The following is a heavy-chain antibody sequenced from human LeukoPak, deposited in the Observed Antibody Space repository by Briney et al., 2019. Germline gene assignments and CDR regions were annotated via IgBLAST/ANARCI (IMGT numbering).Heavy chain of an antibody. CDR3: ASLGTLRS. CDR1: GGSVSSSSYY. Sequence: PSETLSLTCTVSGGSVSSSSYYWGWIRQPPGKGLEWIGSISYSGTNYNNPSLKSRVSISIDTSKNQFSVKLTSVTAADTVMYYSASLGTLRSWGQGTLVTVSS. V-gene: IGHV4-39*01. CDR2: ISYSGTN. D-gene: IGHD7-27*01. J-gene: IGHJ5*02.